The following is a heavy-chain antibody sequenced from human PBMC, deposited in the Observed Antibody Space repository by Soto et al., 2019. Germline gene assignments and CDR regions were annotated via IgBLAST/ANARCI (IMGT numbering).Heavy chain of an antibody. D-gene: IGHD3-10*01. V-gene: IGHV1-18*01. CDR3: GRDGRYGSGSYYNVAYFDY. J-gene: IGHJ4*02. CDR2: ISAYNGNT. Sequence: ASVKVSCKASGYTFTSYGISWVRQAPGQGLEWMGWISAYNGNTNYAQKLQGRVTMTTDTSTSTAYMELRSLRSDDTAVCYRGRDGRYGSGSYYNVAYFDYWGQGTLVTVSS. CDR1: GYTFTSYG.